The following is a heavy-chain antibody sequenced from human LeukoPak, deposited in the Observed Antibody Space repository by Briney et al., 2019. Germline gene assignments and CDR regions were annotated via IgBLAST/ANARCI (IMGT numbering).Heavy chain of an antibody. D-gene: IGHD6-13*01. J-gene: IGHJ4*02. CDR2: ISGSVGST. CDR1: GFTFSSYA. CDR3: AKYSSSRYCFDS. V-gene: IGHV3-23*01. Sequence: GGSLRLSCAASGFTFSSYAMSWVRQAPGKGLEWVSAISGSVGSTNYADSVKGRFTISRDNSKNTLYLQMNSLRAEDTAVYYCAKYSSSRYCFDSWGQGTLVTVSS.